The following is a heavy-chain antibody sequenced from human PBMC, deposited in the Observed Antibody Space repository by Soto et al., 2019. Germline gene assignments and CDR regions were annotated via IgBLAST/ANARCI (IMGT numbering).Heavy chain of an antibody. Sequence: SETLSLTCVVSGFSISSGHYWGWIRQPPGKGLEWVASVYHSGSTSYNPSLKSRVSMSVDTSKNQFSLNLTSVTATDTAVYYCVRNRRWELRGFDPWGQGILVTVSS. D-gene: IGHD1-26*01. J-gene: IGHJ5*02. CDR1: GFSISSGHY. V-gene: IGHV4-38-2*01. CDR3: VRNRRWELRGFDP. CDR2: VYHSGST.